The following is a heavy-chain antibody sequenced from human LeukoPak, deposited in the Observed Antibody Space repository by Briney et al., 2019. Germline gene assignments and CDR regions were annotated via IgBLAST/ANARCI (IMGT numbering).Heavy chain of an antibody. D-gene: IGHD1-20*01. J-gene: IGHJ5*02. V-gene: IGHV3-49*04. CDR1: GFTFGDYA. Sequence: GGSLRLSCTASGFTFGDYAVTWVRQAPGKGLEWVGFIRSKIYGGTPEYAASVKGRFTISRDNSKNTLYLQMNSLRTEDTAVYYCARSITGTTSDTLGWFDPWGQGTLVTVSS. CDR2: IRSKIYGGTP. CDR3: ARSITGTTSDTLGWFDP.